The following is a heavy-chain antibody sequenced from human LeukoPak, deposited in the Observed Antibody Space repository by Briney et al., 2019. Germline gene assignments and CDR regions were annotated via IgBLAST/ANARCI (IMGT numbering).Heavy chain of an antibody. V-gene: IGHV4-39*07. CDR2: IYYSGNT. D-gene: IGHD2-21*02. J-gene: IGHJ3*02. CDR3: AREGVTDAFDI. CDR1: GGSISSGGYY. Sequence: PSETLSLTCTVSGGSISSGGYYWSWIRQHPGKGLEWIGSIYYSGNTYYNPSLKSRVTISVDTSKNQFSLKLSSVTAADTAVYYCAREGVTDAFDIWGQGTMVTVSS.